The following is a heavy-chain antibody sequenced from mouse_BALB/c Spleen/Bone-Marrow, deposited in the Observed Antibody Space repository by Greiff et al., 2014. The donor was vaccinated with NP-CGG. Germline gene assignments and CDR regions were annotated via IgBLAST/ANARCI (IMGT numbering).Heavy chain of an antibody. J-gene: IGHJ4*01. CDR3: ASWSTTGAMDY. CDR1: GYSFTAYT. CDR2: INPYNGGT. D-gene: IGHD5-1*01. V-gene: IGHV1-18*01. Sequence: VQLKQSGPELVKPGASMRISCRASGYSFTAYTMNWMKQSHGKNLEWIGLINPYNGGTSYNQKFKGKATLTVDKSSSTAYMELLSLTSEDSAVYYCASWSTTGAMDYWGQGTSVTVSS.